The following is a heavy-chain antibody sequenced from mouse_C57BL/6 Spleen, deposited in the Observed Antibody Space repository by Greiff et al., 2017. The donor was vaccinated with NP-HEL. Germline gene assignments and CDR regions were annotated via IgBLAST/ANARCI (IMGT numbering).Heavy chain of an antibody. D-gene: IGHD4-1*01. V-gene: IGHV1-26*01. Sequence: EVQLQQSGPELVKPGASVKISCKASGYTFTDYYMNWVKQSHGKSLEWIGDINPNNGGTSYNQKFKGKATLTVDKSSSTAYMELRSLTSEDSAVYYCARETNWDRYFDVWGTGTTVTVSS. J-gene: IGHJ1*03. CDR1: GYTFTDYY. CDR2: INPNNGGT. CDR3: ARETNWDRYFDV.